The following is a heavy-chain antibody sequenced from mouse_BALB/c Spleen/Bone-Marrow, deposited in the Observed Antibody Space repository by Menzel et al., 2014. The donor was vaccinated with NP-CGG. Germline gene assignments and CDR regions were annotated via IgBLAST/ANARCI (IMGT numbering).Heavy chain of an antibody. Sequence: VQLQQSGAELMKPGASVKISCKATGYTFSSYWIEWVKQRPGHGLEWIGEILPGSGSTKYNEKFKGKATFTADTSSNTAYMQLSSLTSEDSAVYYCARKEGFWGTFAYWGQGTLVTVSA. J-gene: IGHJ3*01. D-gene: IGHD4-1*01. CDR1: GYTFSSYW. V-gene: IGHV1-9*01. CDR3: ARKEGFWGTFAY. CDR2: ILPGSGST.